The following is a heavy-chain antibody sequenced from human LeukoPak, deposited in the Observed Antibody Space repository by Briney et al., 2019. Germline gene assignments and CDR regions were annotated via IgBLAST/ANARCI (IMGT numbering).Heavy chain of an antibody. CDR2: IQQDGSAK. CDR3: ARFSLYDNSGYYSWLFDF. CDR1: GFTFSTSW. Sequence: QPGGSLRLSCAASGFTFSTSWMSWVRQAPGKGLEWVANIQQDGSAKYYVDSVKGRFTISRDNAKNSLYLQMNSLRAEDTAVYYCARFSLYDNSGYYSWLFDFWGQGTLVTVPS. V-gene: IGHV3-7*01. D-gene: IGHD3-22*01. J-gene: IGHJ4*02.